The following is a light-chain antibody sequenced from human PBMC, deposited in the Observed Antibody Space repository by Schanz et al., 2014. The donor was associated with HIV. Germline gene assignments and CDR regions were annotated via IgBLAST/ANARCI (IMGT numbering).Light chain of an antibody. CDR1: QSVGTN. Sequence: EIVMTQSPATLSMSPGERATLSCRASQSVGTNLAWFQQKPGQAPTLLIYGASNRATGVPDRFSGSGSGTDFTLTISRLEPEDFAVYYCQQYGSSPPTFGQGTTVEIK. V-gene: IGKV3-20*01. CDR2: GAS. J-gene: IGKJ1*01. CDR3: QQYGSSPPT.